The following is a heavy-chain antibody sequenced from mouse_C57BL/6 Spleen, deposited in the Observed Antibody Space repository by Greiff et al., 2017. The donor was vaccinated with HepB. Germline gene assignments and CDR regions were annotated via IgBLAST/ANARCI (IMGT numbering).Heavy chain of an antibody. Sequence: QVQLQQPGAELVRPGTSVKLSCKASGYTFTSYWMHWVKQRPGQGLEWIGVIDPSDSYTNYNQKFKGKATLTVDTSSSTAYMQLSSLTSEDSAVYYCASEDYWGQGTTLTVSS. CDR2: IDPSDSYT. V-gene: IGHV1-59*01. J-gene: IGHJ2*01. CDR1: GYTFTSYW. CDR3: ASEDY.